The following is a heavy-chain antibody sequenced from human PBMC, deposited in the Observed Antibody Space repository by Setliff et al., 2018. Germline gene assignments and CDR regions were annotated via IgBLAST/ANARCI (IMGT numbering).Heavy chain of an antibody. V-gene: IGHV3-33*06. CDR2: IWHDGTNK. CDR1: GFSFNHHA. Sequence: LSLSCATSGFSFNHHAMHWVRQAPGKGLEWVAIIWHDGTNKYYADSVKGRFDISRDSSKNTLYLQMNSLRDEDTAVYYCAKCGGDHCCPLNYYQYMDVWGKGTTVTVSS. CDR3: AKCGGDHCCPLNYYQYMDV. D-gene: IGHD2-21*02. J-gene: IGHJ6*03.